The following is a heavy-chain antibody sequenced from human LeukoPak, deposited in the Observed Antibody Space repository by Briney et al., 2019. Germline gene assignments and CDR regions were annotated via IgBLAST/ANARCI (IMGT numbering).Heavy chain of an antibody. V-gene: IGHV4-59*12. D-gene: IGHD6-19*01. J-gene: IGHJ4*02. Sequence: SETLSLTCTVSGGSISSYYWSWIRQPPGKGLEWIGYIYYSGSTNYNPSLKSRVTISVDTSKNQFSLKLSSVTAADTAVYYCARESVSSGWYDYWGQGTLVTVSS. CDR3: ARESVSSGWYDY. CDR1: GGSISSYY. CDR2: IYYSGST.